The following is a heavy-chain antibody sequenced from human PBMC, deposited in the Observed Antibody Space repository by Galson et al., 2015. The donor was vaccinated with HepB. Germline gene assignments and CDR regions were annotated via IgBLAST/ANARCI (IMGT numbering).Heavy chain of an antibody. CDR3: ARARTVVTEWYFDL. Sequence: SLRLSCAASGFTFSSYDMHWVRQATGKGLEWVSAIGTAGDPYYPGSVKGRFTISRENAKNSLYLQMNSPRAGDTAVYYCARARTVVTEWYFDLWGRGTLVTVSS. CDR1: GFTFSSYD. J-gene: IGHJ2*01. CDR2: IGTAGDP. V-gene: IGHV3-13*05. D-gene: IGHD4-23*01.